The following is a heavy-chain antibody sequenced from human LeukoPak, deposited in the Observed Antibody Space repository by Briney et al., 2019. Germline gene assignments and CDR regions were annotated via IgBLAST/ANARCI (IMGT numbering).Heavy chain of an antibody. CDR2: IYYSGST. V-gene: IGHV4-59*01. Sequence: SETLSLTCTVSGGSISSYYRSWIRQPPGKGLEWIGYIYYSGSTNYNPSLKSRVTILVDTSKDQFSLMLTSVTAADTAMYYCARERLSGSYGMDVWGQGTTVTVSS. J-gene: IGHJ6*02. CDR3: ARERLSGSYGMDV. D-gene: IGHD3-16*01. CDR1: GGSISSYY.